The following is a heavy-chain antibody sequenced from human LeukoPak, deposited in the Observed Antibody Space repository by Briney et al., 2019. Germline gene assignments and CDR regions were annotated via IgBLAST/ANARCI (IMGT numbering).Heavy chain of an antibody. CDR3: ATLTMVRGVIKAFDY. V-gene: IGHV1-18*01. CDR1: GYTFTSYG. Sequence: ASVKVSCKASGYTFTSYGISWVRQAPGQGLEWMGWISAYNGNTNYAQKLQGRVTMTTDTSTSTAYMELRSLRSDDTAVYYCATLTMVRGVIKAFDYWGQGTLVTVSS. J-gene: IGHJ4*02. CDR2: ISAYNGNT. D-gene: IGHD3-10*01.